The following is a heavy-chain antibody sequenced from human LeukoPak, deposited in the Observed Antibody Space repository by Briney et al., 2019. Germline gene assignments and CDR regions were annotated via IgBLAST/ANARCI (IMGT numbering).Heavy chain of an antibody. CDR3: ARDRFYGSGSYFY. CDR2: FDPKDGDT. J-gene: IGHJ4*02. CDR1: GYTLTELS. V-gene: IGHV1-24*01. Sequence: GASVKVSCKVSGYTLTELSVHWVRQAPGKGLEWMGNFDPKDGDTIYAQRFQGRVTMTEDTSTHTAYMELSSLRSEDTAVYYCARDRFYGSGSYFYWGQGTLVTVSS. D-gene: IGHD3-10*01.